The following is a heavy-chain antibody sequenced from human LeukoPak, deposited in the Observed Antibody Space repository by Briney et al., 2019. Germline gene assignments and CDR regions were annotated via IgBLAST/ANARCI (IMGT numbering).Heavy chain of an antibody. V-gene: IGHV3-23*01. CDR2: ISGSGGST. CDR1: GFTFSSYA. D-gene: IGHD6-19*01. CDR3: AKADGSGWSQDYFDY. J-gene: IGHJ4*02. Sequence: PGGSLRLSCAASGFTFSSYAMSWVRQAPGKGLEWVSAISGSGGSTYYADSVKGRFTISRDNSKNTLYLQLNSLRAEDTAIFYCAKADGSGWSQDYFDYWGQGTLVTVSS.